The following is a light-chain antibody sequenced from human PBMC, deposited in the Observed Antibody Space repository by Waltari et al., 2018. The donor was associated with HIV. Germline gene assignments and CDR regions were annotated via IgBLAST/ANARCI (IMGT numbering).Light chain of an antibody. V-gene: IGKV1-33*01. Sequence: DIQMTQSPSSLSASVGDRVTITCQASQDISNYLNWYQQKPGKAPKLLIYDASNLETGVPSRFSGSGSGTDFTFTISSLQPEDIATYYCQQYDNLPPGFGQGTKLEIK. J-gene: IGKJ2*03. CDR1: QDISNY. CDR3: QQYDNLPPG. CDR2: DAS.